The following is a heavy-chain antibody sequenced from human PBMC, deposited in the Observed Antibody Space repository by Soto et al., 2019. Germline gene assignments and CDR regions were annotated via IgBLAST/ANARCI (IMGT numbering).Heavy chain of an antibody. Sequence: GGSLRLSCAASGFTVSSNYMSWVRQAPGKGLEWVSVIYSGGSTYYADSVKGRFTISRDNSKNTLYLQMNSLRAEDTAVYYCARQWLDSYYFDYWGQGTLVTVSS. D-gene: IGHD6-19*01. J-gene: IGHJ4*02. V-gene: IGHV3-66*04. CDR1: GFTVSSNY. CDR3: ARQWLDSYYFDY. CDR2: IYSGGST.